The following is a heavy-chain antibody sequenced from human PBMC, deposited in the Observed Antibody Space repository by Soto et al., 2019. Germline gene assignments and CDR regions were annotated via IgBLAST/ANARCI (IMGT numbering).Heavy chain of an antibody. CDR2: IYYSRSS. J-gene: IGHJ5*02. CDR3: ARVLIVGATTSNWFDP. V-gene: IGHV4-59*01. Sequence: SETLSLTCTVSGGSISSYYWSCIRQPPGKGLEWIGYIYYSRSSNYNPSLKSRVTISVDTSKNQFSLKLSSVTAADTAVYYCARVLIVGATTSNWFDPWGQGTLVTVSS. CDR1: GGSISSYY. D-gene: IGHD1-26*01.